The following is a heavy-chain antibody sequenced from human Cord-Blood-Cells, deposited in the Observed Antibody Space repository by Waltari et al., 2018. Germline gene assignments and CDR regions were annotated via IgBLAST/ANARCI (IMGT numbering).Heavy chain of an antibody. CDR2: INAGNGNK. D-gene: IGHD4-17*01. J-gene: IGHJ6*02. CDR1: GYTFTSYA. Sequence: QVQLVQSGAEVKKPGASVKVSCKASGYTFTSYAMHWVRQAPGQRLEWMGWINAGNGNKKYSKKFQGRVTITRDTSASTAYMELSSLRSEDTAVYYCARVGLYGDYYYGMDVWGQGTTVTVSS. V-gene: IGHV1-3*01. CDR3: ARVGLYGDYYYGMDV.